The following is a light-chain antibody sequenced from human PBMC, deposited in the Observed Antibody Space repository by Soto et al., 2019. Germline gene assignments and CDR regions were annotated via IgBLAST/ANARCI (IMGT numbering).Light chain of an antibody. CDR2: EVE. Sequence: QSALTQPASVXASPXXXXTISCTGTSSDIGDYNYVSWYQQRPGEAPKLILYEVENRPSGISDRFSGSKSGNTASLTISGLRTEDEADYYCSSYTSTVTLVVFGGGTKLTVL. J-gene: IGLJ2*01. V-gene: IGLV2-14*03. CDR3: SSYTSTVTLVV. CDR1: SSDIGDYNY.